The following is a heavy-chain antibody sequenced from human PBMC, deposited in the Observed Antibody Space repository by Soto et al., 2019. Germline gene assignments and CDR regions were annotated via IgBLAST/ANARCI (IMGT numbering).Heavy chain of an antibody. D-gene: IGHD6-13*01. Sequence: QVQLQESGPGLVKPSQTLSLTCTVSGDSISSGGYYWSWIRQHPGKGLEWIGYIDFIGSTYYNPSLKSRLTISVDTSRNQFSLKLNSVTAADTAVYYCARHTPAGGTAYWGQATLVTVSS. V-gene: IGHV4-31*03. CDR2: IDFIGST. CDR1: GDSISSGGYY. J-gene: IGHJ4*02. CDR3: ARHTPAGGTAY.